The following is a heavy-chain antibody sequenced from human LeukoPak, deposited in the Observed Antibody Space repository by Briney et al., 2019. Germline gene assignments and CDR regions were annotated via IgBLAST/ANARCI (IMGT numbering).Heavy chain of an antibody. CDR3: AKDPRDYEQNWFDP. Sequence: GGSLRLSCAASGFTFSSYAMSWVRQAPGKGLVWVSAISGSGGSTYYADSVKGRFAISRDNSKNTLYLQMNSLRAEDTAVYYCAKDPRDYEQNWFDPWGQGTLVTVSS. D-gene: IGHD4-17*01. CDR2: ISGSGGST. CDR1: GFTFSSYA. J-gene: IGHJ5*02. V-gene: IGHV3-23*01.